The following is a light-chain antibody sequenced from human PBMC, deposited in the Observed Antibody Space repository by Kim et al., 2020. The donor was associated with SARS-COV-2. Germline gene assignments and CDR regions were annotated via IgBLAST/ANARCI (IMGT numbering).Light chain of an antibody. J-gene: IGKJ2*01. V-gene: IGKV3-20*01. CDR3: QQYGTTPYT. Sequence: EIVLTQSPGTLSLSPGERATLSCRASQSVSNSFLAWYRQRPGQAPSLLIYGASTRATGIPDRFSGRGSGTDFTLTISRLEPEDFAVYYCQQYGTTPYTFGQGTKLEI. CDR2: GAS. CDR1: QSVSNSF.